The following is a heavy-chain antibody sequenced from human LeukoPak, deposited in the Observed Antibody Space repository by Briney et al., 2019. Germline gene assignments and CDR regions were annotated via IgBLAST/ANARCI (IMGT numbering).Heavy chain of an antibody. Sequence: GGSLRLSCAASGFTFSSYGMSWVRQAPGKGLECVSVISGGGGSTYYADSVKGRFTIPTDTSKNTLYLQKNSMRDEDTAVYYCANGELEVGPTYQQIDYWGQGSLVTVSS. D-gene: IGHD1-26*01. V-gene: IGHV3-23*01. CDR1: GFTFSSYG. J-gene: IGHJ4*02. CDR2: ISGGGGST. CDR3: ANGELEVGPTYQQIDY.